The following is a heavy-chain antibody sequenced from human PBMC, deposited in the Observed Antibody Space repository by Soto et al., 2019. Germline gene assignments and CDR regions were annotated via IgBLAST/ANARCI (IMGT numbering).Heavy chain of an antibody. CDR2: MNPNSGNT. J-gene: IGHJ5*02. Sequence: ASVKVSFKASGYTFTSYDINWVRQATGQGLEWMGWMNPNSGNTGYAQKFQGRVTMTRNTSISTAYMELSSLRSEDTAVYYCARGVRVVVVPAATNVGIAAAQYWFDPWGQGTLVTVSS. CDR3: ARGVRVVVVPAATNVGIAAAQYWFDP. D-gene: IGHD2-2*01. V-gene: IGHV1-8*01. CDR1: GYTFTSYD.